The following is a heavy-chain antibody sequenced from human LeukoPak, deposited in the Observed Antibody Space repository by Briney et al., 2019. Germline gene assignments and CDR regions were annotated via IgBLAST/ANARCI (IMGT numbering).Heavy chain of an antibody. J-gene: IGHJ4*02. CDR3: ARHSSPRYYFDS. CDR1: GYRFTDYW. CDR2: IDPSDSYR. Sequence: GESLKISCKASGYRFTDYWISWVRQMPGRGLEWMGRIDPSDSYRNYSPSFQGHVTISTAKSINTAYLQLSSLKASDTAIYYCARHSSPRYYFDSWGQGTLVAVSS. D-gene: IGHD6-6*01. V-gene: IGHV5-10-1*01.